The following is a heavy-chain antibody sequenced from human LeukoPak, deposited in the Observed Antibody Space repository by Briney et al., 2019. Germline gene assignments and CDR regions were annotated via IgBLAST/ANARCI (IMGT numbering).Heavy chain of an antibody. CDR2: IYHSGST. J-gene: IGHJ4*02. CDR1: GYSISSGYY. CDR3: ARLRYASESYSVFDY. D-gene: IGHD3-10*01. V-gene: IGHV4-38-2*02. Sequence: SETLSLTCTVSGYSISSGYYWGWIRQPPGKGLEWIGSIYHSGSTYYNPSLKSRVTISVDASKNQFSLKLRSVTATDTAVYCARLRYASESYSVFDYWGQGTLVTVSS.